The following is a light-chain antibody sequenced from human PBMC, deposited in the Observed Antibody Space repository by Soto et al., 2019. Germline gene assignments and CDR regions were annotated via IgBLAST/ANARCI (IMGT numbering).Light chain of an antibody. V-gene: IGKV3-15*01. CDR3: QQYKNWPLT. CDR1: RSVSSN. Sequence: VLTQSPGTLSLSPGERATLXXRASRSVSSNYLGWYQQKPGQAPRLXIYGASSRATGIPVRFSGSGSGTEFTLTISSLQSEDFAVYYCQQYKNWPLTFGQGTRLEIK. CDR2: GAS. J-gene: IGKJ5*01.